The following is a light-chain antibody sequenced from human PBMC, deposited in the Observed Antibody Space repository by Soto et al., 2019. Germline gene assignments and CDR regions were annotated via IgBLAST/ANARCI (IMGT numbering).Light chain of an antibody. CDR3: QQYGSSPPRT. CDR2: GAS. V-gene: IGKV3-20*01. CDR1: QSVSNDF. J-gene: IGKJ1*01. Sequence: EIVLTQSPGILSLSPGERATLSCRASQSVSNDFLAWYQQKPGQAPRLLIYGASTRATDVPDRFSGSGSGADFTLSISRLEPEDFVVYYCQQYGSSPPRTFRQGTKVEIK.